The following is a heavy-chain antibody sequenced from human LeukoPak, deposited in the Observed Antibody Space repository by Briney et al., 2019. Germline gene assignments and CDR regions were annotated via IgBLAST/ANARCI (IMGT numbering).Heavy chain of an antibody. J-gene: IGHJ4*02. D-gene: IGHD6-19*01. CDR2: ISSNGGST. V-gene: IGHV3-64*01. Sequence: GGSLRLSCAASGFTFSSYAMHWVRQAPGKGLEYVSAISSNGGSTYYANSVKGRFTISRDNSKNTLYLQMGSLRAEDMAVYYCARVAYSSGWSPPDYWGQGTLVTVSS. CDR3: ARVAYSSGWSPPDY. CDR1: GFTFSSYA.